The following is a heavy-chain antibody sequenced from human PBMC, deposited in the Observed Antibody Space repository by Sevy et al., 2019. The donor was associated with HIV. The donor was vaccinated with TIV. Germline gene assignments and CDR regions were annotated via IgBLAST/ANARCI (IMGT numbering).Heavy chain of an antibody. Sequence: GGSLRLPCAASGFTLSDHYTDWVRQAPGKGLEWVGRSRNKVNNYTTEYAASVKGRFTISRDDSKNSLYLQMNSLKTEDTAVYYCARWVVHHDYFDYWGQGTLVTVSS. CDR1: GFTLSDHY. D-gene: IGHD2-15*01. CDR2: SRNKVNNYTT. J-gene: IGHJ4*02. CDR3: ARWVVHHDYFDY. V-gene: IGHV3-72*01.